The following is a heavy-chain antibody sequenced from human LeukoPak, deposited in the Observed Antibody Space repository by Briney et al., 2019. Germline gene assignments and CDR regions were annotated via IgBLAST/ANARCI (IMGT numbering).Heavy chain of an antibody. CDR1: GFSLSTSGVG. Sequence: SGPTLVKPTQTLTLTCTFSGFSLSTSGVGVGWIRQPPGKALEWLALIYWNDDKRYSPSLKSRLIITKDTSKNQVVLTMTNMDPVDTATYYCAHRVGYYDSSGYYPTSWGQGTLVTVSS. CDR2: IYWNDDK. CDR3: AHRVGYYDSSGYYPTS. D-gene: IGHD3-22*01. V-gene: IGHV2-5*01. J-gene: IGHJ5*02.